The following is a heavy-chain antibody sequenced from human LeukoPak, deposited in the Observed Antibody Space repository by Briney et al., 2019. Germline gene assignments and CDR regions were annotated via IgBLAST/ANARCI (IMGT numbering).Heavy chain of an antibody. V-gene: IGHV1-8*01. D-gene: IGHD3-10*01. CDR2: MNPNSGNT. CDR1: GYTFTSYD. CDR3: ARAYYGSGSYYIGI. J-gene: IGHJ4*02. Sequence: GASVKVSCKASGYTFTSYDINWVRQATEQGLEWMGWMNPNSGNTGYAQKFQGRVTMTRNTSISTAYMELSSLRSEDTAVYYCARAYYGSGSYYIGIWGQGTLVTVSS.